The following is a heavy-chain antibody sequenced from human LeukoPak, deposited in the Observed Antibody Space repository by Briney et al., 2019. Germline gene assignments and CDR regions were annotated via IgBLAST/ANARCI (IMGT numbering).Heavy chain of an antibody. Sequence: SETLSLTCTVSGGSISSSTYYGGWIRQPPGKGLQWIVSFYYSGSAHYNPSLKSRVTISVDTSKNQFSLKLSSVTAADTAVYYCARGYYYDSSGYYPGAFDIWGQGSLVTVSS. CDR3: ARGYYYDSSGYYPGAFDI. CDR1: GGSISSSTYY. CDR2: FYYSGSA. J-gene: IGHJ4*02. D-gene: IGHD3-22*01. V-gene: IGHV4-39*07.